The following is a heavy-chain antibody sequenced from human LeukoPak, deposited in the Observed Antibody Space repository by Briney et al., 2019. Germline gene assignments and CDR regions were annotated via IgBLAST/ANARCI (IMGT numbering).Heavy chain of an antibody. V-gene: IGHV3-7*01. Sequence: GGPLRLSCAASGFTFSSYWMSWVRQAPGKGLEWVANIKQDGSEKYYVDSVKGRFTIPRDNAKNSLYLQMNSLRAEDTAVYYCARGSGGSSWAFDYWGQGTLVTVSS. D-gene: IGHD6-13*01. CDR2: IKQDGSEK. CDR1: GFTFSSYW. J-gene: IGHJ4*02. CDR3: ARGSGGSSWAFDY.